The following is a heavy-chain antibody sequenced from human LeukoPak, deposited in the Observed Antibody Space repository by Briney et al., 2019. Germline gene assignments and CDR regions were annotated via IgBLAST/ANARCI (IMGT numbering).Heavy chain of an antibody. CDR3: ARVRGGWCSDY. Sequence: PSETLSLTCGVYGGSFSSYYWTWIRQPPGRRLEWIGQITHTGVTNYRPSLESRVTISRDTSTKQVSLKLTSVTAADTAVYYCARVRGGWCSDYWGQGTLVTVSS. CDR2: ITHTGVT. V-gene: IGHV4-34*01. J-gene: IGHJ4*02. CDR1: GGSFSSYY. D-gene: IGHD2-21*01.